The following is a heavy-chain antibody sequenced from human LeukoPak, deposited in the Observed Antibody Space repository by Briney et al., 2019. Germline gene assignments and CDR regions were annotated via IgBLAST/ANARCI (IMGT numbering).Heavy chain of an antibody. Sequence: SETLSLTCAVYGGSFSGYYWSWIRQPPGKGLEWIGEINHSGSTNYNPSLKSRVTISVDTSKSQFSLKLSSVTAADTAVYYCARTKLNYGSGSYPFDYWGQGTLVTVSS. CDR2: INHSGST. CDR3: ARTKLNYGSGSYPFDY. CDR1: GGSFSGYY. D-gene: IGHD3-10*01. V-gene: IGHV4-34*01. J-gene: IGHJ4*02.